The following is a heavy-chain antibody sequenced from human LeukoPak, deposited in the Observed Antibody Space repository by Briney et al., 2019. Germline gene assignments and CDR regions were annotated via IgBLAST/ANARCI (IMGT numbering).Heavy chain of an antibody. J-gene: IGHJ5*02. CDR1: GYTLTELS. D-gene: IGHD6-19*01. Sequence: GASVKVSCKVSGYTLTELSMHWVRQAPGKGLEWMGGFDPEDGETIYAQKFQGRVTMTEDTSTDTAYMELSSLRSEDTAVYYCATSSGYSSGWYDSWFDPWGQGTLVTVSS. V-gene: IGHV1-24*01. CDR3: ATSSGYSSGWYDSWFDP. CDR2: FDPEDGET.